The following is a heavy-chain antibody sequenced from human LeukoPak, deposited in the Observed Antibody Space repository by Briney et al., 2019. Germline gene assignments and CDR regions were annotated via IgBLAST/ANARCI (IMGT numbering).Heavy chain of an antibody. V-gene: IGHV1-24*01. D-gene: IGHD2/OR15-2a*01. CDR1: GYTLTELS. Sequence: ASVKVSCEVSGYTLTELSMHWVRQAPGKGLEWMGGFDPEDGETIYAQKFQGRVTMTEDTSTDTAYMELSSLRSEDTAVYYCATASHFYSPGDYWGQGTLVTVSS. J-gene: IGHJ4*02. CDR3: ATASHFYSPGDY. CDR2: FDPEDGET.